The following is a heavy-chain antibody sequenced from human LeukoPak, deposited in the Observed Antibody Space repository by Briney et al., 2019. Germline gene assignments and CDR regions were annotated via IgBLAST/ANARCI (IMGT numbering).Heavy chain of an antibody. CDR2: IYYSGST. Sequence: SETLSLTCTVSGGSISSYYWSWIRQPPGKGLEWVGYIYYSGSTSYNPSLKSRVTISVDTSKNQFSLKLSSVTAADTAVYYCARSGNYGGAYWGPGTLVTVSS. V-gene: IGHV4-59*12. CDR3: ARSGNYGGAY. J-gene: IGHJ4*02. D-gene: IGHD4-17*01. CDR1: GGSISSYY.